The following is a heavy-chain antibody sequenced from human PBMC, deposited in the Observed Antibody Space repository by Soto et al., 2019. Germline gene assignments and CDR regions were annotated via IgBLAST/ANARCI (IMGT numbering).Heavy chain of an antibody. CDR2: ISAYNGNT. J-gene: IGHJ5*02. V-gene: IGHV1-18*04. CDR3: GGVGGATGGGNWFDP. Sequence: QVQLVQSGAEVKKPGASVKVSCKASGYTFTSYGISWVRQAPGQGLEWMGWISAYNGNTNYAQKLQGRVTMTTDTSTSTAYKGLGGLRSDGTAGYFWGGVGGATGGGNWFDPWGQGTLVTVSS. CDR1: GYTFTSYG. D-gene: IGHD1-26*01.